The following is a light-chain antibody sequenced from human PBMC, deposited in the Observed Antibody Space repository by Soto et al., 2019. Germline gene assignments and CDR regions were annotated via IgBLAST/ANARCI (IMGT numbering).Light chain of an antibody. J-gene: IGKJ2*03. CDR1: QSVSSSY. CDR3: QQYGSSLYS. CDR2: DAS. V-gene: IGKV3-20*01. Sequence: EIVLTQSPGTLSLSPGERATLSFRASQSVSSSYLAWYQQKPVQAPRLLIYDASSRATGIPDRFSGSGSDTDFTLTISRLEPEDFAVYYCQQYGSSLYSFGQGTKLEIK.